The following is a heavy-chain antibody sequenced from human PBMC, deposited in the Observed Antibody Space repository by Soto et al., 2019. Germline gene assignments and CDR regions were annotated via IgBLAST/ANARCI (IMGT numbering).Heavy chain of an antibody. CDR1: GLTFSNYW. V-gene: IGHV3-7*03. Sequence: PGGSLRLSCVASGLTFSNYWLTWVRQTPGTGLEWVANIDQDESRKNYVDSVKGRFIISRDNSRNSVYLQMNSLTADDTGIYYCATDILIRDYWGQGTRVTVSS. CDR2: IDQDESRK. J-gene: IGHJ4*02. D-gene: IGHD2-21*01. CDR3: ATDILIRDY.